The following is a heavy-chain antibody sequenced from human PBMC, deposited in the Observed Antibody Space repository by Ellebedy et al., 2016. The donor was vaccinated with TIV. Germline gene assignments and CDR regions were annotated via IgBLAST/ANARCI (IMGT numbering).Heavy chain of an antibody. V-gene: IGHV1-2*02. D-gene: IGHD2-2*01. J-gene: IGHJ6*02. Sequence: AASVKVSCKASGYTFTGYYMHWVRQAPGQGLEWMGWINPNSGGTNYAQKFQGRVTMTRDTSISTAYMELSRLSSDDTAVYYCATAHCSSTSCYLYYGMDVWGQGTTVTVSS. CDR1: GYTFTGYY. CDR2: INPNSGGT. CDR3: ATAHCSSTSCYLYYGMDV.